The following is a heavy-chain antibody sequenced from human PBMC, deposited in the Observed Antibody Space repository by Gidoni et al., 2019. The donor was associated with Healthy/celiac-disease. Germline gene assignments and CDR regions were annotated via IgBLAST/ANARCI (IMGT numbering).Heavy chain of an antibody. D-gene: IGHD6-19*01. CDR1: GFTFSSYS. Sequence: EVQLVASGGGLVKPGGSLRLSCAASGFTFSSYSMNWVRQAPGKGLEWVSSISSSSSYIYYADSVKGRFTISRDNAKNSLYLQMNSLRAEDTAVYYCARDLRYSSGSGYFDLWGRGTLVTVSS. CDR2: ISSSSSYI. J-gene: IGHJ2*01. CDR3: ARDLRYSSGSGYFDL. V-gene: IGHV3-21*01.